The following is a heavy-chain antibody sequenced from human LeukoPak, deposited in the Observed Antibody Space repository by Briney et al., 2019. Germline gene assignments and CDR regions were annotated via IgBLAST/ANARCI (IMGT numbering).Heavy chain of an antibody. CDR2: IRYDGSNK. CDR1: GFTFSSYG. J-gene: IGHJ5*02. D-gene: IGHD4-11*01. CDR3: AKLRSNYTLELTTP. V-gene: IGHV3-30*02. Sequence: GGSLRLSCAASGFTFSSYGMHWVGQAPGKGLEWVAFIRYDGSNKYYADSVKGRFTISRDNSKNTLYLQMNSLRAEDTAVYYCAKLRSNYTLELTTPWGQGTLVTVSS.